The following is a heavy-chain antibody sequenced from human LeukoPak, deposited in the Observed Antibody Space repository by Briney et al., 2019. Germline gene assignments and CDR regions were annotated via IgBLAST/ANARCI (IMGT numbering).Heavy chain of an antibody. CDR3: AKEPSSGWSRIDS. Sequence: GGSLRLSCAASGLTFSSYAMSWVRQAPGKGLEWVSSISGSGGDSYYADSVKGRFTISRESSKNTVDLQMNSLRDEDTAIYYCAKEPSSGWSRIDSWGQGTLVIVSS. D-gene: IGHD6-19*01. CDR2: ISGSGGDS. J-gene: IGHJ4*02. CDR1: GLTFSSYA. V-gene: IGHV3-23*01.